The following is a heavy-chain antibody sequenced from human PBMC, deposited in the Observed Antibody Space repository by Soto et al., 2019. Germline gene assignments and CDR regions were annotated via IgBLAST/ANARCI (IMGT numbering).Heavy chain of an antibody. D-gene: IGHD4-4*01. Sequence: ASVEVSCKASGYTFTSYGISWVRQAPGQGRECMAWISAYNCNTIYAQKLQGRVTMTTDTFKRTEHMELRSLTSDDTAVYYCASAEPTVTPLYYYGMDVWGQGTPVTVSS. CDR2: ISAYNCNT. V-gene: IGHV1-18*04. CDR3: ASAEPTVTPLYYYGMDV. J-gene: IGHJ6*02. CDR1: GYTFTSYG.